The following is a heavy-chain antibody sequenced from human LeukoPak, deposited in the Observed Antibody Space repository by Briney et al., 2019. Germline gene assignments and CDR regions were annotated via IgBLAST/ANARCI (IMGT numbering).Heavy chain of an antibody. V-gene: IGHV4-59*01. CDR3: ARASLSRSSGYLS. J-gene: IGHJ4*02. CDR1: GGSISSYY. D-gene: IGHD3-22*01. CDR2: IYYSGST. Sequence: PSETLSLTCTVSGGSISSYYWSWIRQPPGKGLEWIGYIYYSGSTNYNPSLKSRVTISVETSKNQFSLKLSSVTAADTAVYYCARASLSRSSGYLSWGQGTLVTVSS.